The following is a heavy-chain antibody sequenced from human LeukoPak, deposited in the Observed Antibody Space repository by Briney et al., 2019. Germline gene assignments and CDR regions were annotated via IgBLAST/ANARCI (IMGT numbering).Heavy chain of an antibody. J-gene: IGHJ5*02. CDR2: INPNSGGT. D-gene: IGHD6-13*01. CDR1: GYTFAGYY. Sequence: ASVKVSCKASGYTFAGYYMRWVRQAPGQGLEWMGWINPNSGGTNYAQKFQGRVTMTRDTSISTAYMELSRLRSDDTAVYYCARDKGELLAASGFGPWGQGTLVTVSS. CDR3: ARDKGELLAASGFGP. V-gene: IGHV1-2*02.